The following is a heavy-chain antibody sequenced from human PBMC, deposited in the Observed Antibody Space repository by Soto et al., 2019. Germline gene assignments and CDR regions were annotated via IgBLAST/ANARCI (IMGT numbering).Heavy chain of an antibody. CDR2: IYYSGST. J-gene: IGHJ3*02. CDR3: ARGGYSGYEYAFDI. V-gene: IGHV4-59*01. CDR1: GGSISSYY. Sequence: SETLSLTCTVSGGSISSYYWSWIRQPPGKGLEWIGYIYYSGSTNYNPSLKSRVTISVDTSKNQFSLKLSSVTAADTAVYYCARGGYSGYEYAFDIWGQGTMVTVSS. D-gene: IGHD5-12*01.